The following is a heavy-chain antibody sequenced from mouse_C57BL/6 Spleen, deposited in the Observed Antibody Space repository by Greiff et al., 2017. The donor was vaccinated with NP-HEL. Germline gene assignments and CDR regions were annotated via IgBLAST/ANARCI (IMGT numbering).Heavy chain of an antibody. J-gene: IGHJ4*01. CDR2: ISGGGGNT. CDR1: GFTFSSYT. V-gene: IGHV5-9*01. Sequence: EVNVVESGGGLVKPGGSLKLSCAASGFTFSSYTMSWVRQTPEKRLEWVATISGGGGNTYYPDSVKGRFTISRDNAKNTLYLHMSILWSEDTALYYCARRGAMDYWGQGTSVTVSS. CDR3: ARRGAMDY.